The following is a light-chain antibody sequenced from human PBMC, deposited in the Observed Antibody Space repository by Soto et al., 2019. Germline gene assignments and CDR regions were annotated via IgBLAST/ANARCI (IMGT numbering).Light chain of an antibody. Sequence: QLTQSPSSLSASIGDRVPIACQASQHVGVYLNWYQQQPGKPPRVLIYDTSPLETGVPPRFSGSGSGTDFTLTISSLQPEDIGTYYCQQYDYVPSFGGGTKVEIE. CDR2: DTS. CDR3: QQYDYVPS. V-gene: IGKV1-33*01. CDR1: QHVGVY. J-gene: IGKJ4*01.